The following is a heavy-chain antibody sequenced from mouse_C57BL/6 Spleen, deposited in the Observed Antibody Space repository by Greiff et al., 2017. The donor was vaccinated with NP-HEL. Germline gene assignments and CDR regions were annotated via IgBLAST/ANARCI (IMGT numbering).Heavy chain of an antibody. CDR3: ARGDYGSLDY. D-gene: IGHD1-1*01. J-gene: IGHJ2*01. CDR1: GYAFSSSW. CDR2: IYPGDGDT. V-gene: IGHV1-82*01. Sequence: VQLQQSGPELVKPGASVKISCKASGYAFSSSWMNWVKQRPGKGLEWIGRIYPGDGDTNYNGKFKGKATLTADKSSSTAYMQLSSLTSEDSAVYFCARGDYGSLDYWGQGTTLTVSS.